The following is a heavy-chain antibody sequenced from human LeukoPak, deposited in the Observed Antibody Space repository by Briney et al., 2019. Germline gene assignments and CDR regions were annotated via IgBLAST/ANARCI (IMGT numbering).Heavy chain of an antibody. CDR2: FYRGDSDT. D-gene: IGHD5-12*01. J-gene: IGHJ4*02. CDR1: GYSFSTYW. V-gene: IGHV5-51*01. Sequence: GESLKISCKGSGYSFSTYWIAWVRQLPGKDLERMGIFYRGDSDTRYSPSFQGQVTFSADKSISTAYLQWSSLKASDTAMYYCARSGYSGYAVDYWGQGTLVTVSS. CDR3: ARSGYSGYAVDY.